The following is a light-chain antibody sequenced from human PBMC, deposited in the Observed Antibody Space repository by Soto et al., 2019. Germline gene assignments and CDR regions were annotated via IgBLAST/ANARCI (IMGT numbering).Light chain of an antibody. Sequence: DIQMTQSPSSLSASVGDRVTITCRASQDISNHLAWFQQKPGKAPKSQISAASSLQSGVPSKFSVSGSGTDFTLTISSLQPEDFATYYCQQYNSYPVSFGGGTKVEIK. CDR2: AAS. J-gene: IGKJ4*01. CDR1: QDISNH. V-gene: IGKV1-16*02. CDR3: QQYNSYPVS.